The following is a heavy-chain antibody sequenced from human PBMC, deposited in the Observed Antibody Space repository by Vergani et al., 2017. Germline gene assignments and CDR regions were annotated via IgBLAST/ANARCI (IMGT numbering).Heavy chain of an antibody. V-gene: IGHV3-30-3*01. J-gene: IGHJ4*02. CDR2: ISYDGSNK. CDR1: GGSISSYY. D-gene: IGHD3-22*01. CDR3: ARGPSSAYYFDY. Sequence: QVQLQESGPGLVKPSETLSLTCTVSGGSISSYYWSWIRQPPGKGLEWVAVISYDGSNKYYADSVKGRFTISRDNSKNTLYLQMNSLRAEDTAVYYCARGPSSAYYFDYWGQGTLVTVSS.